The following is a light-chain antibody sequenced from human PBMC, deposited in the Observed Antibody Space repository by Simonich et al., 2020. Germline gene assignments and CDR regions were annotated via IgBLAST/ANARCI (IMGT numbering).Light chain of an antibody. V-gene: IGKV4-1*01. J-gene: IGKJ2*01. Sequence: DIVMTQSPDSLAVSLGERATINCNSSQCVLYSSNNKNYLAWYQPKPGQPPKLLIYWASTRESGVPDRFSGSGSGTDFTLTISSLQAEDVAVYYCQQYYSTPYTFGQGTKLEIK. CDR3: QQYYSTPYT. CDR1: QCVLYSSNNKNY. CDR2: WAS.